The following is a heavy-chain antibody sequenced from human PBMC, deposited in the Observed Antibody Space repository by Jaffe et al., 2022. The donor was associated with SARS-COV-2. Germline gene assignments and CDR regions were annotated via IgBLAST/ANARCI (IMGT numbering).Heavy chain of an antibody. D-gene: IGHD6-19*01. CDR3: ATTLTSIAVAGTRHYYYYGMDV. J-gene: IGHJ6*02. CDR2: IYPGDSDT. V-gene: IGHV5-51*01. CDR1: GYSFTSYW. Sequence: EVQLVQSGAEVKKPGESLKISCKGSGYSFTSYWIGWVRQMPGKGLEWMGIIYPGDSDTRYSPSFQGQVTISADKSISTAYLQWSSLKASDTAMYYCATTLTSIAVAGTRHYYYYGMDVWGQGTTVTVSS.